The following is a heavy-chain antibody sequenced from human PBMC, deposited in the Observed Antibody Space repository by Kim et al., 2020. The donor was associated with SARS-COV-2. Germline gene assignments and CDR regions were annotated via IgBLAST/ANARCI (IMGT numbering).Heavy chain of an antibody. V-gene: IGHV1-3*01. CDR3: ARTSSQLWTLYYYYGMDV. Sequence: ASVKVSCKASGYTFTSYAMHWVRQAPGQRLEWMGWINAGNGNTKYSQKFQGRVTITRDTSASTAYMELSSLRSEDTAVYYCARTSSQLWTLYYYYGMDVWGQGTTVTVSS. D-gene: IGHD5-18*01. CDR2: INAGNGNT. CDR1: GYTFTSYA. J-gene: IGHJ6*02.